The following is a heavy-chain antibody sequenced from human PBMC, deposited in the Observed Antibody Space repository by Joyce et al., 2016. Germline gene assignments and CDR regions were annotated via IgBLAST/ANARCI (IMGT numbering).Heavy chain of an antibody. CDR2: ISYDGSNK. CDR1: GFTFSIYG. J-gene: IGHJ3*02. V-gene: IGHV3-30*18. Sequence: QVQLVESGGGVVQPGMSLRLSCAASGFTFSIYGMHWVRQAPGKGVEWVAVISYDGSNKHYRDSVKGRFTISRDKSKNTLYLQMNDLRAEDTAVYYCAKFFMSATPSPNDAFDIWGQGTMVTVSS. D-gene: IGHD2-2*01. CDR3: AKFFMSATPSPNDAFDI.